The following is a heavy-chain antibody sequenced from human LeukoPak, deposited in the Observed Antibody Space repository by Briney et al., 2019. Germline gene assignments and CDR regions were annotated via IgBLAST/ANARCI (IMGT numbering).Heavy chain of an antibody. Sequence: SETLSLTCAIYGGSFSGYYWSWIRQPPGKGLEWIGYIYYSGSTNYNPSLKSRVTISVDTSKNQFSLKLSSVTAADTAVYYCARAGRETYYYDSSGYRDAFDIWGQGTMVTVSS. CDR2: IYYSGST. D-gene: IGHD3-22*01. J-gene: IGHJ3*02. CDR1: GGSFSGYY. CDR3: ARAGRETYYYDSSGYRDAFDI. V-gene: IGHV4-59*01.